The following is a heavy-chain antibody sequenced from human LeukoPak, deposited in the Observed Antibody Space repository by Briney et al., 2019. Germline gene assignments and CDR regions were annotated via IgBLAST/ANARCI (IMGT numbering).Heavy chain of an antibody. V-gene: IGHV3-23*01. CDR3: AKEQDYGGNSYYYGMDV. J-gene: IGHJ6*02. CDR1: GFTFSSYA. Sequence: GGSLRLSCAASGFTFSSYAVSWVRQAPGKGLEWVSAISGSGGSTYYADSVKGRFTISRDNSKNTLYLQMNSLRAEDTAVYYCAKEQDYGGNSYYYGMDVWGQGTTVTVSS. D-gene: IGHD4-23*01. CDR2: ISGSGGST.